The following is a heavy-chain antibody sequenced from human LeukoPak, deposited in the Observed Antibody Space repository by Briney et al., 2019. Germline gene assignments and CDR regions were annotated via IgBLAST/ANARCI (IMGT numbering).Heavy chain of an antibody. CDR2: INQDATTK. D-gene: IGHD1-26*01. V-gene: IGHV3-7*01. CDR1: EFTFRSTW. CDR3: ARDQTGSLDY. J-gene: IGHJ4*02. Sequence: GGSLRLSCVASEFTFRSTWMAWVRQAPGKGLEWVANINQDATTKHYVDSVKDRFTISRDNAKNSLYLQMNSLTVDDTAVYYCARDQTGSLDYWGQGTLVTVSS.